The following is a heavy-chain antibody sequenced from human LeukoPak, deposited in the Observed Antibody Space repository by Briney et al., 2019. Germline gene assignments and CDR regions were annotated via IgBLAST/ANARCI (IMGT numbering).Heavy chain of an antibody. V-gene: IGHV1-18*01. CDR2: ISAYNGNT. Sequence: GASVKVSCKASGYTFTSYGISWVRQAPGQGLEWMGWISAYNGNTNYAQKLQGRVTITTDTSTSTAYMELRSLRSDDTAVYYCARDRVLRFLEWLGGRGSPNWFDPWGQGTLVTVSS. J-gene: IGHJ5*02. CDR3: ARDRVLRFLEWLGGRGSPNWFDP. D-gene: IGHD3-3*01. CDR1: GYTFTSYG.